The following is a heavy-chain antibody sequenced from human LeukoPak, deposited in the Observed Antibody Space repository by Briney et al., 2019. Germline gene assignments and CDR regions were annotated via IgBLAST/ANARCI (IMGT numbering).Heavy chain of an antibody. CDR1: GGTFSSYA. CDR2: IIPIFGTA. CDR3: ARQYFDWLLYNGGYYDYYYGMDV. Sequence: GASVKVSCKASGGTFSSYAISWVRQAPGQGLEWMGGIIPIFGTANYAQKFQGWVTMTRDTSISTAYMELSRLRSDDTAVYYCARQYFDWLLYNGGYYDYYYGMDVWGQGTTVTVSS. J-gene: IGHJ6*02. V-gene: IGHV1-69*05. D-gene: IGHD3-9*01.